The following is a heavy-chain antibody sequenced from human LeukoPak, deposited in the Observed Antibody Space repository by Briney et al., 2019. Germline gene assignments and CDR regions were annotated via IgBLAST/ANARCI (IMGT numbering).Heavy chain of an antibody. CDR2: IYYSGST. CDR1: GGSISSYY. Sequence: PSETLSLTRTVSGGSISSYYWSWIRQPPGKGLEWIGYIYYSGSTNYNPSLKSRVTISVDTSKNQFSLKLSSVTAADTAVYYCARVGYGDYSNWFDPWGQGTLVTVSS. V-gene: IGHV4-59*01. CDR3: ARVGYGDYSNWFDP. D-gene: IGHD4-17*01. J-gene: IGHJ5*02.